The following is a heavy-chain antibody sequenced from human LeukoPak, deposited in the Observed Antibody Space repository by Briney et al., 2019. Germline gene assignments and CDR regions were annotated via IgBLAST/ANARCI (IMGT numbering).Heavy chain of an antibody. CDR2: ISYSGST. D-gene: IGHD6-13*01. Sequence: PSETLSLTCTVSGGSISSRSYYWGWIRQPAGEGVDWIGSISYSGSTYYHPSLKRRVTISVNTSKNQFSLKLSSVTAADTGVYYCATHSSSSWYWFDPWGQGTLVTVSS. V-gene: IGHV4-39*01. J-gene: IGHJ5*02. CDR3: ATHSSSSWYWFDP. CDR1: GGSISSRSYY.